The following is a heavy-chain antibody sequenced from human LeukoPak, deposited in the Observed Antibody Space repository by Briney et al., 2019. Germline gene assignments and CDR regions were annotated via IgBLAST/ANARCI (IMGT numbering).Heavy chain of an antibody. Sequence: GGSLRLSCAASGFTFSRYWMHWVRHAPGKGLVWVSRINSDGSSTNYADSVKGRFTISRDNAKNTLYLQMNSLRVEDTAVYYCASSSGGFNWFDPWGQGTLVTVSS. CDR1: GFTFSRYW. J-gene: IGHJ5*02. D-gene: IGHD3-22*01. CDR3: ASSSGGFNWFDP. CDR2: INSDGSST. V-gene: IGHV3-74*01.